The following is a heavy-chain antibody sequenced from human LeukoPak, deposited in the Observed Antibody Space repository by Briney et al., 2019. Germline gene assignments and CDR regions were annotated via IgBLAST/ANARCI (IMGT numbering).Heavy chain of an antibody. CDR3: AKDAELTSAEYFQH. D-gene: IGHD3-10*01. V-gene: IGHV3-30*18. CDR1: GFTFSSYG. Sequence: GRSLRLSCAASGFTFSSYGMHWVRQAPGRGLEWVAVISYDGSNKYYADSVKGRFTISRDNSKNTLYLQMNSLRAEDTAVYYCAKDAELTSAEYFQHWGQGTLVTVSS. J-gene: IGHJ1*01. CDR2: ISYDGSNK.